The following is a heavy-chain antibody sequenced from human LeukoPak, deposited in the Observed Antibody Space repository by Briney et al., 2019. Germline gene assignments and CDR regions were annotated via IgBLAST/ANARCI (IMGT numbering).Heavy chain of an antibody. V-gene: IGHV3-21*01. D-gene: IGHD3-10*01. CDR1: GFTFSSYS. CDR3: AREQDYYYGSGSYGDASDI. Sequence: GGSLRLSCAASGFTFSSYSMNWVRQAPGKGLEWVSSISSSSSYIYYADSVKGRFTISRDNAKNSLYLQMNSLRAEDTAVYYCAREQDYYYGSGSYGDASDIWGQGTMVTVSS. J-gene: IGHJ3*02. CDR2: ISSSSSYI.